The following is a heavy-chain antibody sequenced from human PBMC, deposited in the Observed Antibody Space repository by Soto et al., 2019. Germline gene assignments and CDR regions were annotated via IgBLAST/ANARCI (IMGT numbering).Heavy chain of an antibody. CDR2: MHASGGT. V-gene: IGHV4-39*01. CDR1: RAPISSNDYF. D-gene: IGHD2-15*01. Sequence: QLQLQESGPGVVKPSETLALTCSVSRAPISSNDYFWAWIRQPPGRGLEFIASMHASGGTYHASSLKSRATMSLDTSKDQFSLKLQSVTAADTGTYYCAAIVVGATRHSDVDHWGQGTLVTVSS. J-gene: IGHJ4*02. CDR3: AAIVVGATRHSDVDH.